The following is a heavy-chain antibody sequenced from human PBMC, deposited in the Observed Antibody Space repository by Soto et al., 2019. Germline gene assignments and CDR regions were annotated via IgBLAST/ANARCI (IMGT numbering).Heavy chain of an antibody. CDR1: GYTFTSYG. CDR2: ISAYNGNT. J-gene: IGHJ4*02. V-gene: IGHV1-18*01. Sequence: QVQLVQSGAEVKKPGASVKVSCKASGYTFTSYGISWVRQAPGQGLEWMGWISAYNGNTNYAQKPQXXXTXXTDTSTSTAYMERRSLRSDDTAVYYCARALTPTDYWGQGTLVTVSS. D-gene: IGHD3-9*01. CDR3: ARALTPTDY.